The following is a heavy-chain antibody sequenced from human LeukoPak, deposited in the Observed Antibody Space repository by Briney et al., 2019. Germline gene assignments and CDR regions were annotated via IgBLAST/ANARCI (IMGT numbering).Heavy chain of an antibody. J-gene: IGHJ2*01. CDR3: ARRAVAEWYFDL. V-gene: IGHV4-38-2*02. D-gene: IGHD6-19*01. CDR1: GYSISTSYY. Sequence: SETLSLTCTVSGYSISTSYYWGWIRQPPGKGLEWIGSIYYSGSTFDNPSLKSRVTISVDTSKNQFSLKLSSVTAADTAVYYCARRAVAEWYFDLWGRGTLVTVSS. CDR2: IYYSGST.